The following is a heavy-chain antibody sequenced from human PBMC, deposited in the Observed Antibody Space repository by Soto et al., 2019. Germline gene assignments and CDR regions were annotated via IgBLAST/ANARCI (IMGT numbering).Heavy chain of an antibody. D-gene: IGHD2-15*01. CDR1: GGTFSSYV. J-gene: IGHJ5*02. CDR3: ARDLGGCSGGSCRYNWFDP. V-gene: IGHV1-69*06. Sequence: SVKVSCKASGGTFSSYVISWVRQAPGQGPEWMGGIIPMYGTVNYAQKFQDRVTIIADTSTSTAYMELSSLRSEDTAVYYCARDLGGCSGGSCRYNWFDPSGQGTLVTVSS. CDR2: IIPMYGTV.